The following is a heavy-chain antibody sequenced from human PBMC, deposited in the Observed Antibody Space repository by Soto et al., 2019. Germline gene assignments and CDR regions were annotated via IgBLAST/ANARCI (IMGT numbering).Heavy chain of an antibody. CDR3: ARSFRTQYFHAMDV. CDR1: GGTFSSYA. J-gene: IGHJ6*02. V-gene: IGHV1-69*01. CDR2: IMPMYGIG. Sequence: QVQLVQSGAEVKKPGFSVKVSCKASGGTFSSYAFSWVRQAPGQGLEWMGGIMPMYGIGNYAEKFQGRVTITADESTSTAYMEMSSLRSEDTAIYYCARSFRTQYFHAMDVWGQGTTVTVS.